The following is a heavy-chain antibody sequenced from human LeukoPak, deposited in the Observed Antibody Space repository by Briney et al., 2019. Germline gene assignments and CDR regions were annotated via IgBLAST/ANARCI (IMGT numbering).Heavy chain of an antibody. D-gene: IGHD6-13*01. CDR2: MNPNSGNT. V-gene: IGHV1-8*01. CDR1: GYTFTSYD. CDR3: AREDSSSWYIPYYYYGMDD. Sequence: ASVKVSCKASGYTFTSYDINWVRQATGQGLEWMGWMNPNSGNTGYAQKFQGRVTMTRNTSISTAYMELSSLRSEDTAVYYCAREDSSSWYIPYYYYGMDDWGQGTTVTVSS. J-gene: IGHJ6*02.